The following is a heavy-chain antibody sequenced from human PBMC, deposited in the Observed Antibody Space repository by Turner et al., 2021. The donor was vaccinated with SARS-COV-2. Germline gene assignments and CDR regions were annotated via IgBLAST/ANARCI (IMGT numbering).Heavy chain of an antibody. J-gene: IGHJ6*02. V-gene: IGHV4-39*01. CDR2: NDYSGST. D-gene: IGHD3-10*01. Sequence: QLPLQESGPGLVKPSETLSLTCTVPGGSIRSSSYHLGWSRQPSGKGQEWIGSNDYSGSTYNNPSLKSRVTISVDTSKNQFSLKLSSVTAADTAVYYCARLPVGYYGSGSYYHYGMDVWGQGTTVTVSS. CDR3: ARLPVGYYGSGSYYHYGMDV. CDR1: GGSIRSSSYH.